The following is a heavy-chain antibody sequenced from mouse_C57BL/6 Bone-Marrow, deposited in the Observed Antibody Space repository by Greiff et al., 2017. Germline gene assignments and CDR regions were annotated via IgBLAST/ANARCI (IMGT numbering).Heavy chain of an antibody. CDR2: IYPGDGDT. J-gene: IGHJ1*03. CDR3: ARSRRLRQYFDV. D-gene: IGHD1-2*01. CDR1: GYAFSSSW. Sequence: QVQLKESGPELVKLGASVKISCKASGYAFSSSWMNWVKQRPGKGLEWIGRIYPGDGDTNYNGKFKGKATLTADKSSSTAYMQLSSLTSEDSAVYFCARSRRLRQYFDVWGTGTTVTVSS. V-gene: IGHV1-82*01.